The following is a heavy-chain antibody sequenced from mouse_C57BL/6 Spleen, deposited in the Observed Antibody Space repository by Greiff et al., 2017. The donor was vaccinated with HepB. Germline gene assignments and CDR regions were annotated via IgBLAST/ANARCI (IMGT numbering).Heavy chain of an antibody. D-gene: IGHD1-1*01. J-gene: IGHJ3*01. CDR3: ARSKWDYYGSSFAY. CDR1: GYTFTDYY. CDR2: IHPNNGGT. Sequence: EVQLQQSGPELVKPGASVKISCKASGYTFTDYYMNWVKQSHGKSLEWIGDIHPNNGGTSYNQKFKGKATLTVDKSSSTAYMELRSLTSEDSAVYYCARSKWDYYGSSFAYWGQGTLVTVSA. V-gene: IGHV1-26*01.